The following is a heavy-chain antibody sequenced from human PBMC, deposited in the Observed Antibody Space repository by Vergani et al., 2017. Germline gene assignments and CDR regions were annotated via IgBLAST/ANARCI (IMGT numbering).Heavy chain of an antibody. Sequence: QVQLVESGGGVVQPGTSLRLSCEASGFTFNSYGMHWVRQAPGKRLEWVASIRSDESRRYYGDSMEGPFTISRDNSTNTLYLQMKSLRPEDTAVYYCAKEGGGYCSGGTCYPEYWGQGTLVIVSS. D-gene: IGHD2-15*01. CDR3: AKEGGGYCSGGTCYPEY. CDR2: IRSDESRR. CDR1: GFTFNSYG. V-gene: IGHV3-30*02. J-gene: IGHJ4*02.